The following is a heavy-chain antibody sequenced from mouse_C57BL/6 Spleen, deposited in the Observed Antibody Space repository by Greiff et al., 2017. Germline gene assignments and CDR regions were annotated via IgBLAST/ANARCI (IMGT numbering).Heavy chain of an antibody. CDR2: IWRGGST. CDR3: AKNYYGSSGYFDY. J-gene: IGHJ2*01. D-gene: IGHD1-1*01. CDR1: GFSLTSYG. V-gene: IGHV2-5*01. Sequence: QVQLKESGPGLVQPSQSLSITCTVSGFSLTSYGVHWVRQSPGKGLEWLGVIWRGGSTDYNAAFMSRLSITKDNSKSQVFFKMNSLQADDTAIYYCAKNYYGSSGYFDYWGQGTTLTVSS.